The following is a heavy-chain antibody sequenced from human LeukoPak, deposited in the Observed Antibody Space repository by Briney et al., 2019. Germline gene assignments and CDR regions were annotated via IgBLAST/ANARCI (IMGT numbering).Heavy chain of an antibody. CDR2: ISAYNGNT. J-gene: IGHJ6*02. Sequence: ASVKVSCKASGYTFTSYGISWVRQAPGQGLEWMGWISAYNGNTNYAQKIQGRVTMTTDTSTSTAYMELRRLRSDDTAVYYCARDNLPGYSSGRFWYYYYYGMDVWGQGTTVTVSS. CDR1: GYTFTSYG. D-gene: IGHD6-19*01. CDR3: ARDNLPGYSSGRFWYYYYYGMDV. V-gene: IGHV1-18*01.